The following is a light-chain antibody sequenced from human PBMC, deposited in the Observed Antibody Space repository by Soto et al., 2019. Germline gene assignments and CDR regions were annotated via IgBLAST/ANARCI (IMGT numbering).Light chain of an antibody. CDR1: QGIDSY. V-gene: IGKV1-9*01. Sequence: IQLTQSPSSLSASVGDRVTITCRASQGIDSYLGWYRQKSGKAPTLLIYTASTLQSGVPSRFSGSGSGTDFTLTISSLQPEDFATYYCQQLNSYPFTFGPGTKVDIK. J-gene: IGKJ3*01. CDR2: TAS. CDR3: QQLNSYPFT.